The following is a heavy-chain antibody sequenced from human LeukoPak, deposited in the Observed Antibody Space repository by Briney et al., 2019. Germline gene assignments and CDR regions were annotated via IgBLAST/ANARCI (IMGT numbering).Heavy chain of an antibody. V-gene: IGHV4-59*01. CDR2: IYYSGST. D-gene: IGHD5-18*01. Sequence: PSETLSLTCTVSGGSISSYYWSWIRQPPGKGLEWIGYIYYSGSTNYNPSLKSRVTISVDTSKNQFSLKLSSVTAADTAVYYCARTIGGYSYGYNVLDAFDIWGQGTMVTVSS. J-gene: IGHJ3*02. CDR1: GGSISSYY. CDR3: ARTIGGYSYGYNVLDAFDI.